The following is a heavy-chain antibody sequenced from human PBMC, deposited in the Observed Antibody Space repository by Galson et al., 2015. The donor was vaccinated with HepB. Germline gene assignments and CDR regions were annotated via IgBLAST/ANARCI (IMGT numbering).Heavy chain of an antibody. CDR1: GFARNSYS. D-gene: IGHD3/OR15-3a*01. V-gene: IGHV3-21*06. CDR2: ISSSSSYI. Sequence: SLRLSCATSGFARNSYSVNWIRQAPGKGLEWVASISSSSSYIHYVDSVKGRFTISRDNAKNSMDLQMNGLREDDTAVYFCVRGLYEFWGGYRPDTFDIWGQGTMVTVSS. CDR3: VRGLYEFWGGYRPDTFDI. J-gene: IGHJ3*02.